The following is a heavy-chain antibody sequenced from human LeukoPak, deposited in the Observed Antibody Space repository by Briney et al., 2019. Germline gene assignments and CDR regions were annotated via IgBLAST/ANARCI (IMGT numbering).Heavy chain of an antibody. D-gene: IGHD6-19*01. Sequence: ASVKVSCKASGGTFSSYAISWVRQAPGQGLEWMGGIIPIFGTANYAQKFQGRVTITTDESTSTAYMELSSLRSEDTAVYYCARDRAGIAVAGTNWFDPWGQGTLVTVSS. CDR1: GGTFSSYA. V-gene: IGHV1-69*05. CDR3: ARDRAGIAVAGTNWFDP. J-gene: IGHJ5*02. CDR2: IIPIFGTA.